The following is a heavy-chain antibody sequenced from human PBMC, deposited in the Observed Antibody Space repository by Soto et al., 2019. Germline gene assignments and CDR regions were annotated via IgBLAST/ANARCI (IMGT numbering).Heavy chain of an antibody. D-gene: IGHD3-10*01. J-gene: IGHJ5*02. Sequence: LRLSCAASGFIFKSYGMHWVRQAPGKGLEWVAVIWHDGSNKYYADSVKGRFTISRDNSKNSLYLLLTSLRVEDTAVYYCVRGGGSGSYYNWLDPWGHGTVVTVSS. CDR3: VRGGGSGSYYNWLDP. CDR2: IWHDGSNK. CDR1: GFIFKSYG. V-gene: IGHV3-33*01.